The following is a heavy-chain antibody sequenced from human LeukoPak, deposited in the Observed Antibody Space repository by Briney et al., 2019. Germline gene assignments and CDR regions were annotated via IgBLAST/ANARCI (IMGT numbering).Heavy chain of an antibody. J-gene: IGHJ6*02. D-gene: IGHD2-2*01. CDR2: IWYDGSNK. CDR3: ARARCSSTSCYLIYYYYGMGV. V-gene: IGHV3-33*08. CDR1: GFTFSSYG. Sequence: GGSLRLSCAASGFTFSSYGMHWVRQAPGKGLEWVAVIWYDGSNKYYADSVKGRFTISRDNSKNTLYLQMNSLRAEDTAVYYCARARCSSTSCYLIYYYYGMGVWGQGTTVTVSS.